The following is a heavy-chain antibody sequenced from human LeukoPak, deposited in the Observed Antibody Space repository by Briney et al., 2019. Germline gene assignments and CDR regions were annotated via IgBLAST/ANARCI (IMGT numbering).Heavy chain of an antibody. D-gene: IGHD2-15*01. J-gene: IGHJ4*02. CDR1: GGSFSGYY. CDR3: ARLRIENTPDY. CDR2: INHSGST. V-gene: IGHV4-34*01. Sequence: PSETLSLTCAVYGGSFSGYYWSWIRQPPGKGLEWIGEINHSGSTNYNPSLKSRVTISVGTSKNQFSLKLSSVTAADAAVYYCARLRIENTPDYWGQGTLVTVSS.